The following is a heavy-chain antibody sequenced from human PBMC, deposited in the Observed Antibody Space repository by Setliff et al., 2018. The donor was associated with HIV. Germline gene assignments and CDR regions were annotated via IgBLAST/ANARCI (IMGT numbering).Heavy chain of an antibody. CDR1: GFTFSSYT. V-gene: IGHV3-21*01. Sequence: PGGSLRLSCAASGFTFSSYTMNWVRQAPGKGMEWVSSISSSSSYIYYADSVKGRFTISRDNAKNSLFLQMNSLRAEDTAVYYCGSVAGTRGAFDIWGQGTMVTVSS. J-gene: IGHJ3*02. CDR2: ISSSSSYI. D-gene: IGHD6-19*01. CDR3: GSVAGTRGAFDI.